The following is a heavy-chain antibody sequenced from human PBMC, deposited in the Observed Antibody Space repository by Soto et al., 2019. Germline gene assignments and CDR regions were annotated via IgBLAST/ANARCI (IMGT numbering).Heavy chain of an antibody. Sequence: ASVKVSCKASGGTFCSYRINWVRQAPGQGLEWVGGIVPIYRTADYAHKFQGRVTITADESARTSYMELRSLNSQDTAVYYCVRDSGPKLSSXWGQGTLVTVSX. CDR3: VRDSGPKLSSX. CDR1: GGTFCSYR. V-gene: IGHV1-69*13. J-gene: IGHJ4*02. D-gene: IGHD6-13*01. CDR2: IVPIYRTA.